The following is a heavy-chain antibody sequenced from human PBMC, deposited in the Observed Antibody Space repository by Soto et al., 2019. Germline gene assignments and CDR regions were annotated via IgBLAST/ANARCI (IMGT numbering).Heavy chain of an antibody. J-gene: IGHJ4*02. V-gene: IGHV3-33*01. CDR3: ARLSGCSSTSCYRPYYFDY. CDR2: IWYDGSNK. Sequence: GGSLRLSCAASGFTFSSYGMHWVRQAPGKGLEWVAVIWYDGSNKYYVDSVKGRFTISRDNAKNTLYLQMNSLRAEDTAVYYCARLSGCSSTSCYRPYYFDYWGQGTLVTVSS. CDR1: GFTFSSYG. D-gene: IGHD2-2*01.